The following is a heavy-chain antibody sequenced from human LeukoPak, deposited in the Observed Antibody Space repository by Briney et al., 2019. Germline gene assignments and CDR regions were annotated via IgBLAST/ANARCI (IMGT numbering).Heavy chain of an antibody. V-gene: IGHV3-11*01. D-gene: IGHD3-3*01. Sequence: PGGSLRLSCAASGFTFSDYYMNWIRQAPGKGLEWVSYISSSGSTIYYADSVKGRFTISRDNSKNTLYLQMNSLRAEDTAVYYCAKIGRSYDFWTGYYEEEVGYMDVWGKGTTVTVSS. CDR3: AKIGRSYDFWTGYYEEEVGYMDV. J-gene: IGHJ6*03. CDR2: ISSSGSTI. CDR1: GFTFSDYY.